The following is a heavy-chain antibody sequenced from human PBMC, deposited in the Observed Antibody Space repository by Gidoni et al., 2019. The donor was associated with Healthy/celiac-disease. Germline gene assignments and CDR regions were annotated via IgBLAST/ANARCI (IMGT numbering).Heavy chain of an antibody. Sequence: QVQLQQWGAGLLKPAETLSLTCAVEGGSFSGYYWSWIRQPPGKGLEWIGEINHSGSTNYNPSLKSRVTISVDTSKNQFSLKLSSVTAADTAVYYCARSYYYDSSGYHDGGYYFDYWGQGTLVTVSS. CDR2: INHSGST. CDR3: ARSYYYDSSGYHDGGYYFDY. D-gene: IGHD3-22*01. J-gene: IGHJ4*02. V-gene: IGHV4-34*01. CDR1: GGSFSGYY.